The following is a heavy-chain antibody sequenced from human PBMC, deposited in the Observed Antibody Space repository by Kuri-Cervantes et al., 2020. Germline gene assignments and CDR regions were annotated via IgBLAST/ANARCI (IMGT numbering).Heavy chain of an antibody. CDR1: GGSVSSGSYY. V-gene: IGHV4-61*01. J-gene: IGHJ5*02. CDR2: IYYSGST. CDR3: ARESEYSSSSVFDP. D-gene: IGHD6-6*01. Sequence: ESLKISCTVSGGSVSSGSYYWSWIRQPPGKGLEWIGYIYYSGSTNYNPSLKSRVTISVDTSKNQFSLKLSSVTAADTAVYYCARESEYSSSSVFDPWGQGTLVTVSS.